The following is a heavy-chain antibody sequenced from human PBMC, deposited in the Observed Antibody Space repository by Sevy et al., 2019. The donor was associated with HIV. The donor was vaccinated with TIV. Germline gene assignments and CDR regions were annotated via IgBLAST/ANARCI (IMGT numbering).Heavy chain of an antibody. CDR3: ARVGCSSTSCYFWFDP. V-gene: IGHV1-2*02. J-gene: IGHJ5*02. Sequence: ASVKVSCKASGYTFTGYYMHWVRQAPGQGLEWMGWINPNSGGTNYAQKFQGRVTMTRDTSISTAYMELSRLSSDDTAVYYCARVGCSSTSCYFWFDPWGQGTLVTVSS. CDR1: GYTFTGYY. D-gene: IGHD2-2*01. CDR2: INPNSGGT.